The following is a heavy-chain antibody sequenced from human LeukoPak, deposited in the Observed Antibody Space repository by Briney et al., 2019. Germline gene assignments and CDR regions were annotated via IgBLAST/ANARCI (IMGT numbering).Heavy chain of an antibody. D-gene: IGHD2-21*02. V-gene: IGHV4-34*01. CDR2: INHSGST. J-gene: IGHJ3*02. CDR3: ARGSTYCGGDCYDAFDI. Sequence: LSLTCXVYGGSXXGYYWSWIRQPPGKGLEWIGEINHSGSTNYNPSLKSRVTISVDTSKNQFSLKLSSVTAADTAVYYCARGSTYCGGDCYDAFDIWGQGTMVTVSS. CDR1: GGSXXGYY.